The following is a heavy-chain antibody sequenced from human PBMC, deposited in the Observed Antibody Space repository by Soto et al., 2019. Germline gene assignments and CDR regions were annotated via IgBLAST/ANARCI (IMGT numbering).Heavy chain of an antibody. CDR1: GGTFSSYA. Sequence: QVQLVQSGAEVKKPGSSVKVSCKASGGTFSSYAISWVRQAPGQGLEWMGGIIPIFGTANYAQKFQGRVTITSDESTSTADMELSSLRSEDTGVYYCASSGYLGYSSGWYYYWGQGTLVTVSS. J-gene: IGHJ4*02. V-gene: IGHV1-69*01. D-gene: IGHD6-19*01. CDR3: ASSGYLGYSSGWYYY. CDR2: IIPIFGTA.